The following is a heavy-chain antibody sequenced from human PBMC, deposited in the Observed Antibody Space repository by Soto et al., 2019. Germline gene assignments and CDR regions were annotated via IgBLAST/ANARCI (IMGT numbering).Heavy chain of an antibody. CDR1: GGSISSYY. J-gene: IGHJ4*02. CDR3: ARKKGYSYGPHYFDY. CDR2: IYYSGST. D-gene: IGHD5-18*01. V-gene: IGHV4-59*12. Sequence: SETLSLTCTVSGGSISSYYWSWIRQPPGKGLEWIGYIYYSGSTNYNPSLKSRVTISVDTSKNQLSLKLSSVTAADTAVYYCARKKGYSYGPHYFDYWGQGTLVTVSS.